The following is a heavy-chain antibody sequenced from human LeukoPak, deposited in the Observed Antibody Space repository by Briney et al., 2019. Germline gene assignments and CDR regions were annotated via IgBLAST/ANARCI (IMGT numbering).Heavy chain of an antibody. J-gene: IGHJ1*01. CDR1: GGSFSGYY. CDR2: INHSGRT. V-gene: IGHV4-34*01. CDR3: ARGCGGDCYYEYFQQ. Sequence: MSSETLSLTCAVYGGSFSGYYCSWIRQPPGNGLEWIGEINHSGRTNYNPSLKSRVTISVDTSKNQFSLKLSSVTAADTAVYYCARGCGGDCYYEYFQQWGQGTLVTVSS. D-gene: IGHD2-21*02.